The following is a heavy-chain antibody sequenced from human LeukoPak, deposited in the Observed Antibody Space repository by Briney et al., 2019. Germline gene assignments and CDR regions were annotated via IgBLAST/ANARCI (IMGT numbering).Heavy chain of an antibody. CDR1: GYTFTSYY. CDR2: INPNSGST. V-gene: IGHV1-2*02. Sequence: ASVKVSCKASGYTFTSYYMHWVRQAPGQGLEWMGWINPNSGSTNYAQKFQGRVTMTRDTSISTAYMELSRLRSDDTAVYYCARDPHRPGMDVWGQGTTVTVSS. J-gene: IGHJ6*02. CDR3: ARDPHRPGMDV.